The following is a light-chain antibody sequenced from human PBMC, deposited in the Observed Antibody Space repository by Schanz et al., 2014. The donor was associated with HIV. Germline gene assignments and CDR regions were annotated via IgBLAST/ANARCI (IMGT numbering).Light chain of an antibody. CDR2: DVN. CDR3: SSYAGSNNLV. V-gene: IGLV2-14*03. J-gene: IGLJ2*01. Sequence: QSVLTQPASVSGSPGQSITISCSGDSSDIGGYDYVSWFQQHPGKAPKLIIYDVNNRPSGVSNRFSGSKSGNTASLTISGLQAEDEADYYCSSYAGSNNLVFGGGTKLTVL. CDR1: SSDIGGYDY.